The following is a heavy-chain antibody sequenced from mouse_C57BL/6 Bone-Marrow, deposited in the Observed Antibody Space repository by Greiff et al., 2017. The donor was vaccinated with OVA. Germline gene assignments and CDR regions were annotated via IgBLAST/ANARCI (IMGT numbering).Heavy chain of an antibody. CDR2: VYPYNGGT. J-gene: IGHJ3*01. V-gene: IGHV1-36*01. D-gene: IGHD1-1*01. CDR3: AGDESYGSGAY. Sequence: VHVKQSGPVLVKPGPSVKISCKASGFTFTDYYMHWVKQSHGKSLEWIGLVYPYNGGTSYNQKFKGKATLTVDTSSSTAYMELNSLTSEDSAVYYCAGDESYGSGAYWGQGTLVTVSA. CDR1: GFTFTDYY.